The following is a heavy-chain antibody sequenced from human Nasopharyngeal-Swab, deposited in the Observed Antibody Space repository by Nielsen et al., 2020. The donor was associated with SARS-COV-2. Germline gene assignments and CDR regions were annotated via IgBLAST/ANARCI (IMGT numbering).Heavy chain of an antibody. CDR2: IVVGSGNT. D-gene: IGHD3-22*01. V-gene: IGHV1-58*01. Sequence: WVRQAPGQRLEWIGWIVVGSGNTNYAQKFQERVTITRGMSTSTAYMELSSLRSEDTAAYYCAASLPYDSSGYYSWGQGTLVTVSS. CDR3: AASLPYDSSGYYS. J-gene: IGHJ4*02.